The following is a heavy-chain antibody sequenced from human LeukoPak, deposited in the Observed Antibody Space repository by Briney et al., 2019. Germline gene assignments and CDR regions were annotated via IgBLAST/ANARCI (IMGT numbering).Heavy chain of an antibody. CDR3: ANCYDSSGFFAY. D-gene: IGHD3-22*01. CDR1: GYTFTKYA. V-gene: IGHV7-4-1*02. Sequence: GASVKVSCKGSGYTFTKYAISWVRQAPGQGLEYMGWIDTNIGNPTYAQGFTGRFVFSLDTSVSTAYLEISSLKAEDSAIYFCANCYDSSGFFAYWGQGTLVTVSS. J-gene: IGHJ4*02. CDR2: IDTNIGNP.